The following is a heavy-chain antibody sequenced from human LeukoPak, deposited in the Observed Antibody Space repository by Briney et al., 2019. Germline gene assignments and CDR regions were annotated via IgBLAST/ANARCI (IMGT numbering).Heavy chain of an antibody. CDR2: ISSSSSYI. V-gene: IGHV3-21*01. D-gene: IGHD2-2*01. Sequence: GGSLRLSCAASGFTFSSYSMNWVRQAPGKGREWVSSISSSSSYIYYADSVKGRFTISRDNAKNSLYLQMNSLRAEDTAVYYCARLYCSSTSCPQAYDYWGQGTLVTVSS. CDR1: GFTFSSYS. J-gene: IGHJ4*02. CDR3: ARLYCSSTSCPQAYDY.